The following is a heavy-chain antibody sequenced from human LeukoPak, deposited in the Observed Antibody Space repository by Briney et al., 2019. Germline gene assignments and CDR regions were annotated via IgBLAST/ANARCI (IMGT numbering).Heavy chain of an antibody. Sequence: GASVKVSCKASGYTFTSYFMHWVRQAPGQGLDWMGIINPSGGNTSYAQKFQGRVTMTRDTSTSTVYMELSSLRSQDTAVYYCGEDSADYGVYAYWGQGTLVTVSS. CDR2: INPSGGNT. D-gene: IGHD4-17*01. V-gene: IGHV1-46*01. CDR1: GYTFTSYF. CDR3: GEDSADYGVYAY. J-gene: IGHJ4*02.